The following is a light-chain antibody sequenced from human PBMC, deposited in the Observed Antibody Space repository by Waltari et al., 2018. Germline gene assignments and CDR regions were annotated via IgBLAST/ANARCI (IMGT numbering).Light chain of an antibody. CDR3: TSYTISTTWV. V-gene: IGLV2-14*01. CDR2: EVN. Sequence: QSALTQPASVSGSPGQSLTISCTGTSSDIGYYNHVSWYQQYPGRAPKLMIYEVNNRPSGVSNRFSGSKSDNTASLTISGLQAEDEAHYYCTSYTISTTWVFGGGTKLTVL. CDR1: SSDIGYYNH. J-gene: IGLJ3*02.